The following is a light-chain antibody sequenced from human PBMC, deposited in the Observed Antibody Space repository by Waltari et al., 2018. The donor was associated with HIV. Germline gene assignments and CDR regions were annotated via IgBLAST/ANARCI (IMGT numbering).Light chain of an antibody. CDR3: QQYYNTPYT. CDR2: WAS. V-gene: IGKV4-1*01. Sequence: DFVMSQSPDSLAVSLGERATIHCQSSQSVLYRSNNMNYLSWDQQKAGQPPKLLIYWASTRASGVPDRIRGSGFGTDFTLTINSLQAEDGAVYYCQQYYNTPYTFGQGTKLEIK. J-gene: IGKJ2*01. CDR1: QSVLYRSNNMNY.